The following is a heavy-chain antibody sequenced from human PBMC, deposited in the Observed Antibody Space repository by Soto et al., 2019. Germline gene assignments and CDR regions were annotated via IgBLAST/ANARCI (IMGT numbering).Heavy chain of an antibody. CDR2: IYYSGST. D-gene: IGHD3-10*01. J-gene: IGHJ4*02. Sequence: XXTLSLPFAVSGGSIRSVGYYWGSIRQPPGKGLEWIGSIYYSGSTYYNPSLKSRVTISVDTSKNQFSLKLSSVTAADTAVYYCARRGSGSYSDYWGQGTLVTVSS. CDR1: GGSIRSVGYY. V-gene: IGHV4-39*01. CDR3: ARRGSGSYSDY.